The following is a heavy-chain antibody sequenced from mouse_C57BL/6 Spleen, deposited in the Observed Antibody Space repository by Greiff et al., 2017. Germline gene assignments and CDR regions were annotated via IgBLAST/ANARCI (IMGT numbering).Heavy chain of an antibody. D-gene: IGHD1-1*01. CDR1: GYAFSSYW. CDR3: AQRGYSSSYMDY. CDR2: IYPGDGDT. Sequence: VQLQQSGAELVKPGASVKISCKASGYAFSSYWMNWVKQRPGQGLEWIGQIYPGDGDTNYNGKFKGKATLTADKSSSTAYMQLRSLTSEDSAVYFCAQRGYSSSYMDYWGQGTSLTVSS. V-gene: IGHV1-80*01. J-gene: IGHJ2*02.